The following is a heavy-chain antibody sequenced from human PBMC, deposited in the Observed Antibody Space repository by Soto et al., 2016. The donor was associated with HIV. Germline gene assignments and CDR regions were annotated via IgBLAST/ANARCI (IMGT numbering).Heavy chain of an antibody. D-gene: IGHD6-19*01. J-gene: IGHJ3*02. V-gene: IGHV1-18*01. Sequence: QVQLVQSGAEVKKPGASVKVSCKASDYTFTSYGISWVRQAPGQGLEWMGWIGGYNGNTNYAQKVQGRVTMTKDTSTSTAYMELRSLRSDDTAVYYCARLGIAVAGTRDAFDMWGQGTMVTSLQ. CDR1: DYTFTSYG. CDR3: ARLGIAVAGTRDAFDM. CDR2: IGGYNGNT.